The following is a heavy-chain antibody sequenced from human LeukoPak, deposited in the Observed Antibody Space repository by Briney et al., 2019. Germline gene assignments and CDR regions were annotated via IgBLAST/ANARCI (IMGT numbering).Heavy chain of an antibody. CDR2: IYSGGST. V-gene: IGHV3-66*01. CDR1: GFTFSNYA. J-gene: IGHJ3*02. Sequence: GGSLRLSCAASGFTFSNYAVNWVRQAPGKGLEWVSVIYSGGSTYYADSVKGRFTISRDNSKNTLYLQMNSLRAEDTAVYYCARVGDAFDIWGQGTMVTVSS. CDR3: ARVGDAFDI.